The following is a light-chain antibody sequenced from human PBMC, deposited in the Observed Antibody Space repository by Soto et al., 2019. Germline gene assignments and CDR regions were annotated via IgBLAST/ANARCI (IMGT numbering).Light chain of an antibody. CDR1: QSVSNN. J-gene: IGKJ1*01. CDR3: QQYNNWPPWT. CDR2: DAS. V-gene: IGKV3-15*01. Sequence: ILMTQSPATLSVSPGERATLSCRASQSVSNNLAWYQQKPGQAPRLLIYDASTKATGIPARFSGSGSGTEFTLTISRLQSEDFAVYYCQQYNNWPPWTFSQGTKVEIK.